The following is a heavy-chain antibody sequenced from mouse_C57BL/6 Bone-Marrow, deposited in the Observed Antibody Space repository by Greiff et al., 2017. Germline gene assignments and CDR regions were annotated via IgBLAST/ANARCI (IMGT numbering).Heavy chain of an antibody. CDR1: GFTFSSYG. CDR2: ISSGGSYT. Sequence: EVKLVESGGDLVKPGGSLKLSCAASGFTFSSYGMSWVRQTPDKRLEWVATISSGGSYTYYPDSVKGRFTISRDNAKNTLYLQMSSLKSEDTAMYYCARHEHSWGQGTLVTVSA. J-gene: IGHJ3*01. CDR3: ARHEHS. V-gene: IGHV5-6*01.